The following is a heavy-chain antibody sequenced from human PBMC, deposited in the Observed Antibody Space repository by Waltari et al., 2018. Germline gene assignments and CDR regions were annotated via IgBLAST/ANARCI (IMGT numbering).Heavy chain of an antibody. CDR1: GFTFSTDR. D-gene: IGHD6-13*01. Sequence: EVQLVESGGGLVQPGGSLRLSGASCGFTFSTDRLTWVRQAPGKGLEWVSYIDGSSSGTIHYADSVKGRFTISRDNAKNSLYLQMNSLRDEDTAVYYCAAQLVPNYWGQGTLVTVSS. CDR3: AAQLVPNY. CDR2: IDGSSSGTI. J-gene: IGHJ4*02. V-gene: IGHV3-48*02.